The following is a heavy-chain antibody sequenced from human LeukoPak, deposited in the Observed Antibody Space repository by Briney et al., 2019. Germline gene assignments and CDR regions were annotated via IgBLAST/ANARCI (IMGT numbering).Heavy chain of an antibody. Sequence: GGSLRLSCAASGFTFSSYEMNWVRQAPGKGLEWVSYISSSGSTIYYADSVKGRFTISRDNAKNSLYLQMNSLRAEDTAAYYCARDLGGLIFFDYWGQGTLVTVSS. CDR3: ARDLGGLIFFDY. D-gene: IGHD4-17*01. V-gene: IGHV3-48*03. J-gene: IGHJ4*02. CDR1: GFTFSSYE. CDR2: ISSSGSTI.